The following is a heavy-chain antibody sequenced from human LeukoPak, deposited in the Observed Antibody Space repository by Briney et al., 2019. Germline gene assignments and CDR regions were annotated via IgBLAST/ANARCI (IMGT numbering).Heavy chain of an antibody. J-gene: IGHJ4*02. D-gene: IGHD2-21*02. CDR3: AKNPLSTCYSALHY. CDR1: GFTFSNYA. CDR2: FGGSGGST. Sequence: AGGSLRLSCAASGFTFSNYAMSWGRQAPGKWLEWGSVFGGSGGSTYYADSVKGRFTISRDNSNNTLYLLMSSLRAEATAVYYCAKNPLSTCYSALHYWGQGTLVTVSS. V-gene: IGHV3-23*01.